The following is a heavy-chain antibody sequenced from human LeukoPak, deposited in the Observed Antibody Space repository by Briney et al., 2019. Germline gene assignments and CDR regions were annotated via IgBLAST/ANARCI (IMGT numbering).Heavy chain of an antibody. CDR3: ARVRTAVAQNWFDP. Sequence: SETLSLTCTVSGGSISSYYWSWIRQPPGKGLEWIGYIYYSGSTNYNPSLKSRVTISVDTSKNQFSLKLSSVTAADTAVYYCARVRTAVAQNWFDPWGQGTLVTVS. CDR2: IYYSGST. V-gene: IGHV4-59*01. CDR1: GGSISSYY. D-gene: IGHD6-19*01. J-gene: IGHJ5*02.